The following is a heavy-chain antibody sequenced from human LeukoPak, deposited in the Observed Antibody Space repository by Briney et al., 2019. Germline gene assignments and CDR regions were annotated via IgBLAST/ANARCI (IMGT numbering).Heavy chain of an antibody. D-gene: IGHD3-10*01. J-gene: IGHJ5*02. Sequence: SETLSLTCTVSGGSISSYYWSWIRQPPGKGLEWIVYIYYSGSTNYNPSLKSRVTISVDTSKNQFSLKLSSVTAADTAVYYCARHPSVLLWFGESRGFDPWGQGTLVTVSS. CDR2: IYYSGST. CDR3: ARHPSVLLWFGESRGFDP. V-gene: IGHV4-59*08. CDR1: GGSISSYY.